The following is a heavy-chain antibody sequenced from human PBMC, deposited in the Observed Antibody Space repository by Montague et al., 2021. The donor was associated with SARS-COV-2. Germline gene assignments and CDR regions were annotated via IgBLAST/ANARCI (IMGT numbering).Heavy chain of an antibody. J-gene: IGHJ2*01. CDR3: ARRAQWQLSWFFDL. CDR2: INYSGKT. V-gene: IGHV4-39*01. CDR1: GGSISSGTYY. D-gene: IGHD6-19*01. Sequence: SETLSLTCTVSGGSISSGTYYWGWVRQPPGKGLEWIGTINYSGKTYYNPSLKSRVTISVDTSKNQFSLKVTSVTAADTAVYYCARRAQWQLSWFFDLWGRGTPVTASS.